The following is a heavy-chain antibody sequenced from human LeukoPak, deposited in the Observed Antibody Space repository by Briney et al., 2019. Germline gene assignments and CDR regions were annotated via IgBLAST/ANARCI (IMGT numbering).Heavy chain of an antibody. CDR1: GFTFSNYA. Sequence: GGSLRLSCAVSGFTFSNYAMHSVRQAPGKGLDWVAVVSFHGTDKFYADSVKGRYTISRDNSKNTLYVQLNSLRPDDTAVYYCAKDSSDYYFDYWGQGTLVTVSS. V-gene: IGHV3-30*04. CDR2: VSFHGTDK. CDR3: AKDSSDYYFDY. D-gene: IGHD3-22*01. J-gene: IGHJ4*02.